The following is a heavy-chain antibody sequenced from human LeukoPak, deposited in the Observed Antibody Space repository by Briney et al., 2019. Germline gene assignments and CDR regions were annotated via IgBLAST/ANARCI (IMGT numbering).Heavy chain of an antibody. CDR3: ARYGHSPFFDY. D-gene: IGHD4-17*01. CDR2: INPSGGST. J-gene: IGHJ4*02. CDR1: GYTFTNYH. V-gene: IGHV1-46*01. Sequence: ASVKVSCKASGYTFTNYHMNWVRQPPGQGLEWMGVINPSGGSTTNAQKFQGRVIMTRDMSTSTVYMELSSLRSEDTAVYFYARYGHSPFFDYWGQGTLVIVSS.